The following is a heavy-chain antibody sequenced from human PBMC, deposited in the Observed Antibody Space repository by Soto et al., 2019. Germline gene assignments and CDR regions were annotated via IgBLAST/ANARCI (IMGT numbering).Heavy chain of an antibody. CDR3: AREYYYGSGPSY. CDR1: GYTFAGYY. V-gene: IGHV1-2*04. J-gene: IGHJ4*02. Sequence: ASVKVSCKASGYTFAGYYIHWVRQVPGQGLEWMGWINPNSGGASFAQKFQGWVTMTTDPSMNTAYMELRSLRSGDTALYYCAREYYYGSGPSYWGQGTLVTVSS. CDR2: INPNSGGA. D-gene: IGHD3-10*01.